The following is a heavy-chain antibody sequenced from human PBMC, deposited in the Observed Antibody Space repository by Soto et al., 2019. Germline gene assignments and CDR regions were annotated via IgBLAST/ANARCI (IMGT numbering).Heavy chain of an antibody. D-gene: IGHD2-2*01. Sequence: QDKLVQSGAEVKKRGASVKGSCKASGYTFTSYGISWVRQAPGQGLEWMGWISAYNGNTNYAQKLQGRVTMTTDTSTSTAYMELSSLRSDDSAVYYCAREATGVAAAVDYYYYYMDVWGKGTTVTVSS. V-gene: IGHV1-18*01. CDR1: GYTFTSYG. CDR2: ISAYNGNT. J-gene: IGHJ6*03. CDR3: AREATGVAAAVDYYYYYMDV.